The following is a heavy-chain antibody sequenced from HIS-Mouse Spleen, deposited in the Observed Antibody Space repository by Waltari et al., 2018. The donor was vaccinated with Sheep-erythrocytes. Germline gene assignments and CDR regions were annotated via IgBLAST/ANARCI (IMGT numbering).Heavy chain of an antibody. Sequence: SQTLSLTCTVSGGSISSGGYYWSWIRQHPGKGLEWIGYIYYSGSTYYNPSLKSRVTISVDTSKNQFSLKLSSVTAADTAVYYCARAQKNWEDFDYWGQGTLVTVSP. D-gene: IGHD1-26*01. CDR2: IYYSGST. CDR3: ARAQKNWEDFDY. J-gene: IGHJ4*02. CDR1: GGSISSGGYY. V-gene: IGHV4-31*03.